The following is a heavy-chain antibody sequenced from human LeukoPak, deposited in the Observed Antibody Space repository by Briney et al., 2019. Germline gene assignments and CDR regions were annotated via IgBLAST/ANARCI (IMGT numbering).Heavy chain of an antibody. D-gene: IGHD3-22*01. CDR1: GYSFTSYW. V-gene: IGHV5-51*01. CDR3: ARLPQSYYDSSGYWFDY. CDR2: IYPGDSDT. Sequence: GESLKISCKGSGYSFTSYWIGWVRQMPGKGLEWTGIIYPGDSDTRYSPSFQGQVTISADKSISTAYLQWSSLKASDTAMYYCARLPQSYYDSSGYWFDYWGQGTLVTVSS. J-gene: IGHJ4*02.